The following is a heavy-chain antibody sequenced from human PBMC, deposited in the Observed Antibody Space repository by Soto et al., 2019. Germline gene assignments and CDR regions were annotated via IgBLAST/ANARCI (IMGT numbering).Heavy chain of an antibody. J-gene: IGHJ4*02. CDR3: AKDNTIFGTLADY. V-gene: IGHV3-30*18. D-gene: IGHD3-3*01. CDR1: GFTFSSYG. CDR2: ISYDGSNK. Sequence: GGSLRLSCAASGFTFSSYGMHWVRQAPGKGLEWVAVISYDGSNKYYADSVKGRFTISRDNSKNTLYLQMNSLRAEDTAVYYCAKDNTIFGTLADYWGQGTLVTVSS.